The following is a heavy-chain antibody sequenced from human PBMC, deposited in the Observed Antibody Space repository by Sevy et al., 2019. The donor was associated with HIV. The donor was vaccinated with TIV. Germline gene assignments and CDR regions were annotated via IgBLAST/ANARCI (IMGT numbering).Heavy chain of an antibody. J-gene: IGHJ4*02. Sequence: GGSLRLSCAASEFMFSTYAMHWVRQAPGKGLEWVAVISYDGSRHYYGESVKGRFIISRDNSKNTLFLQMNSLRLEDTAFYYCARDAGYSTDWYPSDYWGQGTLVTVSS. CDR1: EFMFSTYA. V-gene: IGHV3-30-3*01. CDR3: ARDAGYSTDWYPSDY. D-gene: IGHD6-19*01. CDR2: ISYDGSRH.